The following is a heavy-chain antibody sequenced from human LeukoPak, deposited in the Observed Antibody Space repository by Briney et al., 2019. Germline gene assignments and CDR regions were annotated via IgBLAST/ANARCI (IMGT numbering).Heavy chain of an antibody. Sequence: ASVNVSCKASGYTFTGYYMHWVRQAPGQGLEWMGWINPNSGGTNYAQKFQGRVTMTRDTSISTAYMELSRLRSDDTAVYYCAREVRGFGELYWFDPWGQGTLVTVSS. V-gene: IGHV1-2*02. CDR2: INPNSGGT. CDR3: AREVRGFGELYWFDP. J-gene: IGHJ5*02. CDR1: GYTFTGYY. D-gene: IGHD3-10*01.